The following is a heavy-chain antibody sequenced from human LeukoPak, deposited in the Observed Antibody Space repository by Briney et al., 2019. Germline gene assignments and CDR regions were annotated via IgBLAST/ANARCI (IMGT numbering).Heavy chain of an antibody. D-gene: IGHD3-10*01. CDR1: GGSFSGYY. V-gene: IGHV4-34*01. Sequence: PSETLSLTCAVYGGSFSGYYWSWIRQPPGKGLEWIGEINHSGSTNYNPSLKSRVTISVDTSKNQFSLKLSSVTAADTAVYYCARQRAYYYGSGSLDYWGQGTLVTVSS. J-gene: IGHJ4*02. CDR3: ARQRAYYYGSGSLDY. CDR2: INHSGST.